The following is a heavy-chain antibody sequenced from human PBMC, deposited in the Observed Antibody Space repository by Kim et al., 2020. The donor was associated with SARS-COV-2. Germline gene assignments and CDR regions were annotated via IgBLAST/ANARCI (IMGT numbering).Heavy chain of an antibody. J-gene: IGHJ4*02. Sequence: NTNYAQKLQGRVTMTTDTSTSTVYMELRSLRSDDTAVYYCARGGTSPADYWGQGTLVTVSS. CDR2: NT. CDR3: ARGGTSPADY. V-gene: IGHV1-18*01. D-gene: IGHD1-1*01.